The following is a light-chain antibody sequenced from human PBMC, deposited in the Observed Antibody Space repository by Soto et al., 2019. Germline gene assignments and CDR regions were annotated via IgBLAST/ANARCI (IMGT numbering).Light chain of an antibody. CDR3: QQLYSYPLT. J-gene: IGKJ4*01. V-gene: IGKV1-33*01. CDR2: DAS. Sequence: DIQMTQSPSSLSASVGDRVTITCQASQDITNHLNWYQQKPGKAPNLLIYDASNLETGVPSRFSGSGSGTDFTFTISSLQPEDFATYFCQQLYSYPLTFGGGTTVEF. CDR1: QDITNH.